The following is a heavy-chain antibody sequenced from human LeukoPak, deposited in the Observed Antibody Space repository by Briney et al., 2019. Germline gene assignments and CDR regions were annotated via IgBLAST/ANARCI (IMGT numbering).Heavy chain of an antibody. J-gene: IGHJ4*02. CDR3: ARTAARRFDY. CDR1: GYTLTDYY. CDR2: INPNSGGT. Sequence: ASVKVSCKASGYTLTDYYMHWVRQAPGQGLEWMGRINPNSGGTNYAQKFQGRVTMTRDTSTSTVYMELSSLRSDDTAVYYCARTAARRFDYWGQGTLVTVSP. D-gene: IGHD6-6*01. V-gene: IGHV1-2*06.